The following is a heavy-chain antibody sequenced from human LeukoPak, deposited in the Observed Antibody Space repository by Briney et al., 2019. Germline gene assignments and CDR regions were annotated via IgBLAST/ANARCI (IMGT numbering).Heavy chain of an antibody. Sequence: GGSLRLSCAASGFTISSYAMTWVRQAPGKGLEWVSAISGGGSGTYYADSVKGRFTISRDNSKNTLYLQMNSLRAEDTAVYYCATAVASSSGWYADYWGQGTLVTVSS. D-gene: IGHD6-19*01. V-gene: IGHV3-23*01. CDR3: ATAVASSSGWYADY. CDR1: GFTISSYA. CDR2: ISGGGSGT. J-gene: IGHJ4*02.